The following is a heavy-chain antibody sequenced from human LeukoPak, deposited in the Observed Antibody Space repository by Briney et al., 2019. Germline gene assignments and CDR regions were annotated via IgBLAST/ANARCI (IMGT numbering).Heavy chain of an antibody. Sequence: SETLSLTCTVSGGSISSGSYYWRWIRQPAGTGLEWIGRIYTSGSTNYNPSLKSRVTISVDTSKNQFSLKLSSVTAADTAVYYCARDFGWFDPWGQGTLVTVSS. CDR2: IYTSGST. D-gene: IGHD3-10*01. V-gene: IGHV4-61*02. J-gene: IGHJ5*02. CDR3: ARDFGWFDP. CDR1: GGSISSGSYY.